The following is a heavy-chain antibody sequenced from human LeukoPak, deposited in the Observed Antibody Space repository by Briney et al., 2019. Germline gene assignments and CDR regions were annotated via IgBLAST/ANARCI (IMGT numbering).Heavy chain of an antibody. Sequence: GGSLRLSCAASGFTFSSYGMHWVRQAPGKGLEWVAVISYDGSNKCYADSVKGRFTISRDNAKNSLYLQMNSLRAEDTAVYYCAREMGGYPFDYWGQGTLVTVSS. CDR2: ISYDGSNK. CDR1: GFTFSSYG. V-gene: IGHV3-30*03. D-gene: IGHD5-12*01. J-gene: IGHJ4*02. CDR3: AREMGGYPFDY.